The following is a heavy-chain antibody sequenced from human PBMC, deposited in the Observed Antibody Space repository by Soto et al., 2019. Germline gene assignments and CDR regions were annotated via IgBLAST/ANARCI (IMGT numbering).Heavy chain of an antibody. V-gene: IGHV5-51*01. CDR1: GYSFSSYW. J-gene: IGHJ6*02. CDR2: IYPGDSDT. Sequence: GESLKISCKGSGYSFSSYWIGWVRQMPGKGLEWMGIIYPGDSDTRYSPSFQGQVTISADKSISTAYLQWSSLKASDTAMYYCARHPRSSSSKNYYYYGMDVWGQGTTVTDSS. CDR3: ARHPRSSSSKNYYYYGMDV. D-gene: IGHD6-6*01.